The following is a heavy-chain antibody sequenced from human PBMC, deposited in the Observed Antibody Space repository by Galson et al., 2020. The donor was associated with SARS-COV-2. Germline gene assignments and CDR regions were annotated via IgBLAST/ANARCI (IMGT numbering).Heavy chain of an antibody. Sequence: SETLSLTCAVYGGSFSGYYWSWIRQPPGKGLEWIGEINHSGSTNYNPSPKSRVTISVDTSKNQFSLKLSSVTAADTAVYYCASVRGIAVAGMGYYYYYDMDVWGKGTTVTVSS. CDR3: ASVRGIAVAGMGYYYYYDMDV. CDR2: INHSGST. J-gene: IGHJ6*03. V-gene: IGHV4-34*01. CDR1: GGSFSGYY. D-gene: IGHD6-19*01.